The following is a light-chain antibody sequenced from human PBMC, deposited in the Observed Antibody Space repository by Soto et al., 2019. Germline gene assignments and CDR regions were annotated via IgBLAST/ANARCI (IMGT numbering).Light chain of an antibody. CDR2: AAS. J-gene: IGKJ2*01. Sequence: AIQMTQSPSSLSASVGDRVTITCRASQGIRNDLGWYQQKPGRAPNLLIFAASSLESGVPSRFSGSGSGTDFTLTISSLQPEDFATYYCLQDYNYPYTFGQGTKLEIK. CDR1: QGIRND. V-gene: IGKV1-6*01. CDR3: LQDYNYPYT.